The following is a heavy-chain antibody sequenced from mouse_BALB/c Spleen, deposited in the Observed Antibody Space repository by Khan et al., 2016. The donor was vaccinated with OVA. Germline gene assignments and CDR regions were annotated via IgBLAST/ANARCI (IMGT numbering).Heavy chain of an antibody. CDR3: ASWQQRGGWYFDD. CDR1: GYTFTNYW. D-gene: IGHD6-1*01. V-gene: IGHV1-63*02. CDR2: IYPGGGYT. J-gene: IGHJ1*01. Sequence: QVRLQQSGAELVRPGTSVKISCKASGYTFTNYWLGWVKQRPGHGLEWIGDIYPGGGYTNYNEKFKGKATLTADTSSSTAYMQLSSLTSEDSAVYCCASWQQRGGWYFDDWGAGTTVTVSA.